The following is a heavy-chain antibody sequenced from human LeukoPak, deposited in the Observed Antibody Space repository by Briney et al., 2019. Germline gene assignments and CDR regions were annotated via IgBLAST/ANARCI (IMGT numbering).Heavy chain of an antibody. CDR1: GGSVGSNY. CDR3: ARGSGWYPH. J-gene: IGHJ1*01. Sequence: ASETLSLTCSVSGGSVGSNYWSWVRQPPEKGLEWIGYISYSGDTKYNPSLKSRLSMSVDTSKNQCSLMLTSVTAADTAVYYCARGSGWYPHWGQGTLVTVSS. CDR2: ISYSGDT. D-gene: IGHD6-19*01. V-gene: IGHV4-59*02.